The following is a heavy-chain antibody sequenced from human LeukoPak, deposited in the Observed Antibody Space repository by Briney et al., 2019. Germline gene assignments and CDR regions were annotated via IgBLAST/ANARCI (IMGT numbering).Heavy chain of an antibody. CDR1: GFTFSSYA. Sequence: PGGSLRLSCSASGFTFSSYAMHWVRQAPGKGLEYVSAISSNGGSTYYADSVKGRITISRDNSKNTLYLQMSSLRAEDTAVYYCVKGGGTHSSSYHNFDYWGQGTLVTVSS. CDR3: VKGGGTHSSSYHNFDY. CDR2: ISSNGGST. V-gene: IGHV3-64D*06. D-gene: IGHD6-6*01. J-gene: IGHJ4*02.